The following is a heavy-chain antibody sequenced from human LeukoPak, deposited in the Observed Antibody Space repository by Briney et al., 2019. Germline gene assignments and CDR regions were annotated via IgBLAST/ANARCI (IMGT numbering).Heavy chain of an antibody. CDR1: GFTFSSYS. CDR3: AKGQTSGWYGY. J-gene: IGHJ4*02. Sequence: PGGSLRLSCAASGFTFSSYSMNWVRQAPGKGLEWVSGIGSNSVPTVYADSVKGRFTISRDNSKSMLYLQMDSLRVEDTAVYYCAKGQTSGWYGYWGQGTLVTVSS. CDR2: IGSNSVPT. D-gene: IGHD6-19*01. V-gene: IGHV3-23*01.